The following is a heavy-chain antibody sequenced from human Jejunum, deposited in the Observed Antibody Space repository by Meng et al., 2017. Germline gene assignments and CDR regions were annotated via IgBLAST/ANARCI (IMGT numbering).Heavy chain of an antibody. CDR1: GGSISRIPYY. V-gene: IGHV4-39*07. CDR2: IYYSGST. CDR3: ERDIRSGWDLANYFDY. D-gene: IGHD6-19*01. Sequence: GSLRLSCSVSGGSISRIPYYWGWIRQPPGKGLEWIGSIYYSGSTYYNPSLKSRVTISVDTAKNQVSLKLSSVTAADAAVYYCERDIRSGWDLANYFDYWGQGTLVTVSS. J-gene: IGHJ4*02.